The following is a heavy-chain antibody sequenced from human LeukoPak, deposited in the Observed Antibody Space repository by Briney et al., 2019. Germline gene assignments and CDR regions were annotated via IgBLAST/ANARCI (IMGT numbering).Heavy chain of an antibody. D-gene: IGHD3-10*01. Sequence: QTGGSLRLSCAASGFTFSSAGMHWVRQPPGKGLEWVAVIWYDGNIKYYADSVKGRFTISRDNSKNTLYLQMNSLRAEDAAVYFCARNGPYGSAYYIYMDVWGTGTTVTVSS. CDR3: ARNGPYGSAYYIYMDV. CDR2: IWYDGNIK. V-gene: IGHV3-33*01. J-gene: IGHJ6*03. CDR1: GFTFSSAG.